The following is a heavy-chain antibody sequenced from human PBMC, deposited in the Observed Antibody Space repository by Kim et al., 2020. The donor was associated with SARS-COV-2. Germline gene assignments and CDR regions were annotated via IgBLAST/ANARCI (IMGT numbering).Heavy chain of an antibody. Sequence: GGSLRLSCAASGFTFSAYWMNWVRQAPGKGLEWVANIKQDGSEKYYVDSVKDRFTISRDNAKNSLFLQMNSLRVEDTAVYYCAKVSAGGPFDIWGQGTMVTVSS. D-gene: IGHD2-15*01. CDR3: AKVSAGGPFDI. CDR1: GFTFSAYW. CDR2: IKQDGSEK. J-gene: IGHJ3*02. V-gene: IGHV3-7*01.